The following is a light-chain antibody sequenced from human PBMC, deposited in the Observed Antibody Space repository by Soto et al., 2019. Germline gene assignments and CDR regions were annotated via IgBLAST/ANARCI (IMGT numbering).Light chain of an antibody. CDR2: GTS. Sequence: EIVLTQSPGTLSLSPGERATLSCRASQSVSSSYLVWYQQRPGQPPRLLICGTSNRAAGIPDRFTGTGSGTDFSLTIYRLAPEYSAVYYCQQYGSSALTFGGGTKVEIK. CDR1: QSVSSSY. V-gene: IGKV3-20*01. CDR3: QQYGSSALT. J-gene: IGKJ4*01.